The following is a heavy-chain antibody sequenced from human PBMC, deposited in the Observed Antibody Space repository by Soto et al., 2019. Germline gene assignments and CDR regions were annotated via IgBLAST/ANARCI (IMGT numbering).Heavy chain of an antibody. Sequence: QVHLVDSGGGVVQPWTSLTLTCTASGFTFRSSGMHWVRQAPGKRLEWLAFLAYDGRQKFYAESVKGRVPISRDNTKNTLYLNMSSLTAEDTAIYSCAIVRVTDSPLDHWGPGTLVTVSS. D-gene: IGHD2-21*02. J-gene: IGHJ4*02. CDR1: GFTFRSSG. CDR2: LAYDGRQK. CDR3: AIVRVTDSPLDH. V-gene: IGHV3-30*03.